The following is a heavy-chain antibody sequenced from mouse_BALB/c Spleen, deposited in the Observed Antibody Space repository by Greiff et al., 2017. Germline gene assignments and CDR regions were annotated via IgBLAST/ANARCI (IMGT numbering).Heavy chain of an antibody. J-gene: IGHJ4*01. D-gene: IGHD1-1*01. CDR3: ARSYGRSYAMDY. V-gene: IGHV1S29*02. CDR1: GYTFTDYN. CDR2: IYPYNGGT. Sequence: EVKLLQSGAELVKPGASVKISCKASGYTFTDYNMHWVKQSHGKSLEWIGYIYPYNGGTGYNQKFKSKATLTVDNSSSTAYMELSSLTSEDSAVYYCARSYGRSYAMDYWGQGTSVTVSS.